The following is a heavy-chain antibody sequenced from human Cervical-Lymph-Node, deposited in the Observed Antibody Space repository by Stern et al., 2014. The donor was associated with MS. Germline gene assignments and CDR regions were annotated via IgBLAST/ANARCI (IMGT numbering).Heavy chain of an antibody. D-gene: IGHD2-21*02. J-gene: IGHJ4*02. CDR2: INPSGGST. CDR3: ARAPSRDYYFDY. CDR1: GYTFPSYY. V-gene: IGHV1-46*03. Sequence: VQLVQSGAEVKKHGSSVKVSCKASGYTFPSYYMHWVRQAPGQGLEWMGIINPSGGSTSYAQKFQGRVTMTRDTSTSTVYMELSSLRSEDTAVYYCARAPSRDYYFDYWGQGTLVTVSS.